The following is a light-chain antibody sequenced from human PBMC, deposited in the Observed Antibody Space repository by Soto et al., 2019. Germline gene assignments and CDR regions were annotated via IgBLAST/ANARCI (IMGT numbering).Light chain of an antibody. V-gene: IGLV2-14*01. Sequence: QSALTQPASVSGSPGQSITISCTGTSSDVGGYNYVSWYQQHPGKAPKIMIYEVSNRPSGVSNRFSGSKSGNTSSLTISGLQADDEADYYCSSYTSSSTLYVFGTGTKLTAL. CDR3: SSYTSSSTLYV. CDR1: SSDVGGYNY. CDR2: EVS. J-gene: IGLJ1*01.